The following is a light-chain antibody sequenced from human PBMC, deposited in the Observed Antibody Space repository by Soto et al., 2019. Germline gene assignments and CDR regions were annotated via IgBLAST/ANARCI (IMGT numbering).Light chain of an antibody. V-gene: IGKV1-39*01. CDR3: QQSYSVPLT. Sequence: DIQMTQSPSSLSASLGDRVTITCRSSQNIGNRINWFQQQLGEPPKLLIYSTSSLQNDVPSRFSGRGSGTDFTLTISSLQPEDVATYYCQQSYSVPLTFGGGNKVEFK. CDR2: STS. J-gene: IGKJ4*01. CDR1: QNIGNR.